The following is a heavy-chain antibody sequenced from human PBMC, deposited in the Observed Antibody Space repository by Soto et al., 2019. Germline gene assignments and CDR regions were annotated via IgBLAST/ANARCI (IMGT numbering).Heavy chain of an antibody. CDR2: INPNSGGT. CDR3: AREVAADGTFREDVFDI. J-gene: IGHJ3*02. V-gene: IGHV1-2*02. D-gene: IGHD6-13*01. CDR1: GYTFTGYY. Sequence: ASVKVSCKASGYTFTGYYMHWVRQAPGQGLEWMGWINPNSGGTNYAQKFQGRVTMTADESTITAYLELSSLKQDDTAVYYCAREVAADGTFREDVFDIWGQGTLVTVSS.